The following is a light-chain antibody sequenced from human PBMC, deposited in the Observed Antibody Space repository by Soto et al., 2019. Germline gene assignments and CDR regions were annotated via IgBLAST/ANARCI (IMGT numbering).Light chain of an antibody. J-gene: IGKJ1*01. CDR2: GAS. V-gene: IGKV3-15*01. Sequence: EIVMTQSPATLSVSPGERATLSCRASQSISSSLAWYQQKAGQAPRLLIYGASTRATGVPARFSGSGSGTDFTLTISSLQSEDFALYYCQQYDNWWAFGQGTKVEIK. CDR3: QQYDNWWA. CDR1: QSISSS.